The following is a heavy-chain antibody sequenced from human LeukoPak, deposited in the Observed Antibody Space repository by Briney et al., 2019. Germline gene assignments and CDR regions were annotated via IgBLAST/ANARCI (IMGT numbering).Heavy chain of an antibody. D-gene: IGHD6-6*01. V-gene: IGHV3-48*01. CDR1: GFTFSSYS. CDR2: ISSSSSTI. Sequence: GGSLRLSCAASGFTFSSYSMNWVRQAPGKGLEWVSYISSSSSTIYYADSVKGRFTISRDNAKNSLYLQMNSRRAEDTAVYYCARAKEAARPVYYYYYMDVWGKGTTVTVSS. CDR3: ARAKEAARPVYYYYYMDV. J-gene: IGHJ6*03.